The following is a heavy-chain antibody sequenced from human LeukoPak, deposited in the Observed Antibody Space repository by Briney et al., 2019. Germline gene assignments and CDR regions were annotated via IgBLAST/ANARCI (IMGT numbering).Heavy chain of an antibody. D-gene: IGHD6-6*01. CDR2: ISSSSSYI. CDR3: ATITSSSYDFDY. CDR1: GFTFSSYS. J-gene: IGHJ4*02. Sequence: PGGSLRLSCAASGFTFSSYSMNWVRQAPGKGLEWVSSISSSSSYIYYADSVKGRFTISRDNAKNSLYLQTNSLRAEDTAVYYCATITSSSYDFDYWGQGTLVTVSS. V-gene: IGHV3-21*01.